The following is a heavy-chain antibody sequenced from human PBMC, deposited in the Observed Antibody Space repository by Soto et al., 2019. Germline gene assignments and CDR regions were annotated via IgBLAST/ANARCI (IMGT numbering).Heavy chain of an antibody. CDR1: GFIFRTHA. D-gene: IGHD3-10*02. CDR3: AKDGGTYYDVPFAFAL. J-gene: IGHJ3*01. CDR2: ISASGDTT. Sequence: EVQLLESGGGLVQPGGSLRLSCVASGFIFRTHAMSWVRQTPGKGLEWVSVISASGDTTYFADAVKGRFTISRDNSKTTLSLHMNSLRAEDTALYYCAKDGGTYYDVPFAFALWGQGTMVTVSS. V-gene: IGHV3-23*01.